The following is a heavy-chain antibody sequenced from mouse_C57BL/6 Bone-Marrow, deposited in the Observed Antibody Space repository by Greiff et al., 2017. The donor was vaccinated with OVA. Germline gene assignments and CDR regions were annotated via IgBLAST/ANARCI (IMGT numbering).Heavy chain of an antibody. D-gene: IGHD2-2*01. Sequence: QVHVKQPGAELVRPGTSVKLSCKASGYTFTSYWMHWVKQRPGQGLEWIGVIDPSDSYTNYNQKFKGKATLTVDTSSSTAYMQLSSLTSEDSAVYYCASEVTVDYWGQGTTLTVSS. CDR2: IDPSDSYT. CDR1: GYTFTSYW. CDR3: ASEVTVDY. V-gene: IGHV1-59*01. J-gene: IGHJ2*01.